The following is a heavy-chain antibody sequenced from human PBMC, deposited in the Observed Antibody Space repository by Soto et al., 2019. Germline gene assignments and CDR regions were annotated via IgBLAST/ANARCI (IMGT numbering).Heavy chain of an antibody. D-gene: IGHD2-8*02. CDR3: TTIEFWSHDP. J-gene: IGHJ5*02. CDR1: GFTFSHTW. V-gene: IGHV3-15*07. Sequence: GGSLRLSCAASGFTFSHTWMNWVRQAPGKGLEWVGRIKSKIDGGTTDFAAPVKGRFTISRDDSKKTLFLHMNSLKTEDTALYYRTTIEFWSHDPWGQGTLVTV. CDR2: IKSKIDGGTT.